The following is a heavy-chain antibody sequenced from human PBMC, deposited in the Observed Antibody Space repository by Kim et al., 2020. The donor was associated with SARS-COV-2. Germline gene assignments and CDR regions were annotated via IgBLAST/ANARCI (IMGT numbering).Heavy chain of an antibody. CDR2: IYTSGST. CDR3: ARRPSTRVWVGMDV. D-gene: IGHD3-16*01. V-gene: IGHV4-61*02. J-gene: IGHJ6*02. CDR1: GGSISSGSYY. Sequence: SETLSLTCTVSGGSISSGSYYWSWIRQPAGKGLEWIGRIYTSGSTNYNPSLKSRVTISVDTSKNQFSLKLSSVTAADTAVYYCARRPSTRVWVGMDVWGQGTTVTVSS.